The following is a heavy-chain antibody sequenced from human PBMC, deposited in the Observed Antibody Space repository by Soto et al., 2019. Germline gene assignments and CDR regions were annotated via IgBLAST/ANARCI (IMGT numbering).Heavy chain of an antibody. D-gene: IGHD3-22*01. V-gene: IGHV3-66*01. Sequence: GGSLRPSCAASGLTVSTNYMSWVRQAPGKGLEWVSVIYSDGRTYHADSVKGRFTISRDNSKNMLYLQMNSLRAEDTAVYYCARVTTLAFDYWGQGTLVTVSS. CDR2: IYSDGRT. CDR3: ARVTTLAFDY. CDR1: GLTVSTNY. J-gene: IGHJ4*02.